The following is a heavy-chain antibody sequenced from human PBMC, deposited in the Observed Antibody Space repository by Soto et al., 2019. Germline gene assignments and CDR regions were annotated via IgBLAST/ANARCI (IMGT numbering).Heavy chain of an antibody. V-gene: IGHV1-18*01. CDR2: ISAYNGNT. Sequence: QVQLVQSGAEVKKPGASVKVSCKASGYTFTSYGISWVRQAPGQGLEWMGWISAYNGNTNDAQKLQGRVTMTTDTSTSTDYMELRSLRSDDTAVYYCALWFGELLRYGELDYWGQGTLVTVSS. J-gene: IGHJ4*02. CDR3: ALWFGELLRYGELDY. D-gene: IGHD3-10*01. CDR1: GYTFTSYG.